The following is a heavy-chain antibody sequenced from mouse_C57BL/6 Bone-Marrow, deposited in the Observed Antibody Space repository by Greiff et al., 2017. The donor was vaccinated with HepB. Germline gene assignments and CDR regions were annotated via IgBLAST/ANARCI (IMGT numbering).Heavy chain of an antibody. V-gene: IGHV7-3*01. Sequence: EVQGVESGGGLVQPGGSLSLSCAASGFTFTDYYMSWVRQPPGKALEWLGFIRNKANGYTTEYSASVKGRFTISRDNSQSILYLQMNALRAEDSATYYCARSITTVVAPYYAMDYWGQGTSVTVSS. J-gene: IGHJ4*01. D-gene: IGHD1-1*01. CDR2: IRNKANGYTT. CDR1: GFTFTDYY. CDR3: ARSITTVVAPYYAMDY.